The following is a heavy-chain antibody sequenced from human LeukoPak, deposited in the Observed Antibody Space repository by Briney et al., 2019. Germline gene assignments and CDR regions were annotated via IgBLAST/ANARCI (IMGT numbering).Heavy chain of an antibody. CDR2: IRYDGSNK. V-gene: IGHV3-30*02. D-gene: IGHD2-2*01. CDR3: AKVGYQLPPYYYYYYMDV. Sequence: GGSLRLSCAASGSTFSSYGMHWVRQAPGKGLEWVAFIRYDGSNKYYADSVKGRFTISRDNSKNTLYLQMNSLRAEATAVYYCAKVGYQLPPYYYYYYMDVWGKGTTVTVSS. CDR1: GSTFSSYG. J-gene: IGHJ6*03.